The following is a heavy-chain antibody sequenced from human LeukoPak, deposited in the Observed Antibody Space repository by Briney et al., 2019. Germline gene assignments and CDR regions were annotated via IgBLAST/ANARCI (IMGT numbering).Heavy chain of an antibody. CDR3: ARGSHYGDY. V-gene: IGHV3-74*01. CDR1: GFTFSSYW. Sequence: PGGSLRLSCAASGFTFSSYWMHWVRQAPGKGLLWVSLISSDGTITSYADSVKGRFTISRDNAKNTLYLQMNSLRAEDTAVYYCARGSHYGDYWGQGTLVTVSS. D-gene: IGHD3-16*01. CDR2: ISSDGTIT. J-gene: IGHJ4*02.